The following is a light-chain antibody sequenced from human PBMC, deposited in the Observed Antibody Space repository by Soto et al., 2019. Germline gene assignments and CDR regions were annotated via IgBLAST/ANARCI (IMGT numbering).Light chain of an antibody. Sequence: EIVLTQSPGTLSLSPGERATLSCRASQSVSSSYLAWYQQKPGQAPRLLIYGASSRATGIPDRFSGSGSGTDFSLTINRLEPEDFEVYYCQQYGNSPWTFGQGTKVDI. CDR2: GAS. J-gene: IGKJ1*01. CDR3: QQYGNSPWT. V-gene: IGKV3-20*01. CDR1: QSVSSSY.